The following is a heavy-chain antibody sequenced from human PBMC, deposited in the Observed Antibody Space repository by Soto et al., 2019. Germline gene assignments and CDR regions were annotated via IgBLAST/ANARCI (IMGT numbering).Heavy chain of an antibody. V-gene: IGHV3-23*01. D-gene: IGHD2-2*01. CDR3: ASTRGRYYYYGMDV. J-gene: IGHJ6*02. Sequence: EVQLLESGGGLVQPGGSLRLSCAASGYTFSSYAMSWVRQAPGKGREWVSAISGSGGSTYYADSVKGRFTISRDNSKNTRYLQMNSLRAEDTAVYYCASTRGRYYYYGMDVWGQGTTVTVSS. CDR1: GYTFSSYA. CDR2: ISGSGGST.